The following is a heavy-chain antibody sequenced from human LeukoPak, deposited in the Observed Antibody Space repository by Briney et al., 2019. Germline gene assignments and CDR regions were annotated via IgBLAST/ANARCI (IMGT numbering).Heavy chain of an antibody. V-gene: IGHV3-74*01. CDR1: GFTFSSHR. Sequence: GGSLRLSCAASGFTFSSHRMHWVRQAPGKGLVWVSCVSTDGSTTNYADSVKGRFTISRDNAKNTLYLQMNSLRVEDTAVYYCARDANGLAYWGLGTRVTVSS. D-gene: IGHD5-24*01. CDR3: ARDANGLAY. J-gene: IGHJ4*02. CDR2: VSTDGSTT.